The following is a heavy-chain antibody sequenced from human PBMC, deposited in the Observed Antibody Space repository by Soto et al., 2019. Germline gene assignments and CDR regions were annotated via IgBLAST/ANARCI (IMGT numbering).Heavy chain of an antibody. CDR2: IILIFGTA. J-gene: IGHJ6*02. V-gene: IGHV1-69*12. CDR1: GGTFSTYA. CDR3: ARDEMVVATGSRTWHYYYGMDV. Sequence: QVQLVQSGAEVKKPGSSVKVSCKSSGGTFSTYAISWVRQAPGQGLEWMGGIILIFGTANYAQKLQGRVTTPADDSTTTADMELISLRSEDTAVYYCARDEMVVATGSRTWHYYYGMDVWGQGTTVTVSS. D-gene: IGHD2-15*01.